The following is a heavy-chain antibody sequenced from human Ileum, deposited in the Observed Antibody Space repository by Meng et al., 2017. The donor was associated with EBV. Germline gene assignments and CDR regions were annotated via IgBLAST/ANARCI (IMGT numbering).Heavy chain of an antibody. CDR2: IDQSGYT. V-gene: IGHV4-34*01. Sequence: VHLQQWGTGLLKPSETLHLTCAVYGGSFNDYYWTWLRQPPGKGLEWIGEIDQSGYTKFNPSLSSRATISRDTSNNQFSLRLNSVTAADTALYYCARYGRCNGNSFYCFDPWGQGTLVTVSS. CDR1: GGSFNDYY. J-gene: IGHJ5*02. CDR3: ARYGRCNGNSFYCFDP. D-gene: IGHD4-23*01.